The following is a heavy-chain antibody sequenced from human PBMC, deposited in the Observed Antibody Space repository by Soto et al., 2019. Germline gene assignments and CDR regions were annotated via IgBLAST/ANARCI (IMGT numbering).Heavy chain of an antibody. CDR2: IIPIFGTA. Sequence: ASVKVSCKASGGTFSSYAISWVRQAPGQGLEWMGGIIPIFGTANYAQKFQGRVTITADESTSTAYMELSSLRSEDTAVYYCARDRESYYNSPFLDYWGQGTLVTVSS. CDR3: ARDRESYYNSPFLDY. J-gene: IGHJ4*02. D-gene: IGHD3-10*01. V-gene: IGHV1-69*13. CDR1: GGTFSSYA.